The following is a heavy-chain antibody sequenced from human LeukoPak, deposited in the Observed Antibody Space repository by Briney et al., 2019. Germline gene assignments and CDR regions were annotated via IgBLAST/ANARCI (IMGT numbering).Heavy chain of an antibody. Sequence: PGGSLKLSCAASGFTFSGSAMHWVRQASGKGLEWVGRIRSKANSYATAYAASVKGRFTISRDDSKNTAYLRMNSLKTEDTAVYYCTTYYDSSGYGPFVDWGQGTLVTVSS. D-gene: IGHD3-22*01. CDR2: IRSKANSYAT. CDR1: GFTFSGSA. V-gene: IGHV3-73*01. J-gene: IGHJ4*02. CDR3: TTYYDSSGYGPFVD.